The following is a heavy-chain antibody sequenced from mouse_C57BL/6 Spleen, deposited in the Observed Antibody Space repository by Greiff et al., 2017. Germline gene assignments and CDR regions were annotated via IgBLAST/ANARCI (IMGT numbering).Heavy chain of an antibody. V-gene: IGHV10-1*01. CDR3: VRQATGPYFDY. CDR2: IRSKSNNYAT. J-gene: IGHJ2*01. Sequence: EVKLVESGGGLVQPKGSLKLSCAASGFSFNTYAMNWVRQAPGKGLEWVARIRSKSNNYATYYADSVKDRFTISRDDSESMLYLQMNNLKTEDTAMYYCVRQATGPYFDYWGQGTTLTVSS. CDR1: GFSFNTYA. D-gene: IGHD4-1*02.